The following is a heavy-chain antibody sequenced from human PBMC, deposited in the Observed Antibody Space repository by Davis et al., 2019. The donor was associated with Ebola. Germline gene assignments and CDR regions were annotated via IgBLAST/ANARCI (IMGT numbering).Heavy chain of an antibody. CDR3: ARAVFHEVLDS. V-gene: IGHV3-30*04. J-gene: IGHJ4*02. Sequence: PGGSLRLSCAASGFTFSNYPMHWVRQAPGKGLEWVAVVSHSEREKFYADSVKGRFTISRDNSENTLYLQMDSLTADDTAVYFCARAVFHEVLDSWGQGTPVTVSS. D-gene: IGHD3-3*01. CDR2: VSHSEREK. CDR1: GFTFSNYP.